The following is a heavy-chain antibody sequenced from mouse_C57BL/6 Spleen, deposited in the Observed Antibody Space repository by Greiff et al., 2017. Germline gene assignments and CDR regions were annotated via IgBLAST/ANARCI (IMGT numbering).Heavy chain of an antibody. D-gene: IGHD1-1*02. Sequence: QVQLKESGPGLVQPSQSLSITCTVSGFSLTSYGVHWVRQSPGKGLEWLGVIWSGGRTDYNAAFISRLSISKDNSKSQVFFKMNSLQADDTAIYYCARNERDLGSYDWFAYWGQGTLVTVSA. V-gene: IGHV2-2*01. J-gene: IGHJ3*01. CDR3: ARNERDLGSYDWFAY. CDR2: IWSGGRT. CDR1: GFSLTSYG.